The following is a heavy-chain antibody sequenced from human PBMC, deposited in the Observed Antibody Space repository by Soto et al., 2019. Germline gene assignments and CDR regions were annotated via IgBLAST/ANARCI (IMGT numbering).Heavy chain of an antibody. CDR1: GFTFSNYD. D-gene: IGHD4-17*01. Sequence: QVQLVESGGGVVQPGRSLRLSCAASGFTFSNYDMHWVRQAPGKGLEWVAAISYDGSHKYYAESVKGRFTISRDNSKDTLYLQMNSLRTDDTAVFYCARDRTLNYGDFAYWGQGTLVTVSS. V-gene: IGHV3-30-3*01. CDR2: ISYDGSHK. CDR3: ARDRTLNYGDFAY. J-gene: IGHJ4*02.